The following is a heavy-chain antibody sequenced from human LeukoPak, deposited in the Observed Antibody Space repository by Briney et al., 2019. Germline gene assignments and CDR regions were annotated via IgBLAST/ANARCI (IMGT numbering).Heavy chain of an antibody. J-gene: IGHJ4*02. CDR2: ISWDSDTI. V-gene: IGHV3-9*01. D-gene: IGHD3-10*01. CDR3: AKDLAPRGSGSYFLDSVYHF. Sequence: GRSLRLSCAASGFTFDDYAMHWVRQVPGKGLEWVSNISWDSDTINYADSEKGRFTISRDNAKNSLYLQMNRLRAEDSALYFCAKDLAPRGSGSYFLDSVYHFWGQGTLVTVSS. CDR1: GFTFDDYA.